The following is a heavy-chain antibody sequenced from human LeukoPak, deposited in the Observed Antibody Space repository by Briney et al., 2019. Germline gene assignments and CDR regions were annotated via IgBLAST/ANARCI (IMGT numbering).Heavy chain of an antibody. CDR1: GYSISSGYY. J-gene: IGHJ4*02. V-gene: IGHV4-38-2*02. Sequence: KSSETLSLTCTVSGYSISSGYYWGWIRQPPGKGLEWIGSIYHSGSTYYNPSLKSRLTISVDTSKNQFSLKLSSVTAADTAVYYCARVPLGGGNGYFDYWGQGTLVTVSS. D-gene: IGHD4-23*01. CDR2: IYHSGST. CDR3: ARVPLGGGNGYFDY.